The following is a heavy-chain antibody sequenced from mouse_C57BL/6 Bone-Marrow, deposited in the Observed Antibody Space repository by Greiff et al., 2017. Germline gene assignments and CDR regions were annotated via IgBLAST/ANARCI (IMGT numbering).Heavy chain of an antibody. D-gene: IGHD2-4*01. CDR3: ARQDFDYACYAMDY. CDR2: ISNGGGST. J-gene: IGHJ4*01. Sequence: VQLMESGGGLVQPGGSLKLSCAASGFTFSDYYMYWVRQTPEKRLEWVAYISNGGGSTYYPDTVKGRFTISRDNAKNTLYLQMSRMKSEDTAMYYCARQDFDYACYAMDYWGQGTSVTVSS. V-gene: IGHV5-12*01. CDR1: GFTFSDYY.